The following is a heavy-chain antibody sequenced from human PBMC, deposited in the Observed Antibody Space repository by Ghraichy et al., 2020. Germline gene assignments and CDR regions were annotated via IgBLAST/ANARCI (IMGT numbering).Heavy chain of an antibody. V-gene: IGHV3-30*18. D-gene: IGHD3-3*01. CDR3: AKTYDFWSGYYTGIEGDDY. CDR2: ISYDGSNK. CDR1: GFTFSSYG. J-gene: IGHJ4*02. Sequence: SCAASGFTFSSYGMHWVRQAPGKGLEWVAVISYDGSNKYYADSVKGRFTISRDNSKNTLYLQMNSLRAEDTAVYYCAKTYDFWSGYYTGIEGDDYWGQGTLVTVSS.